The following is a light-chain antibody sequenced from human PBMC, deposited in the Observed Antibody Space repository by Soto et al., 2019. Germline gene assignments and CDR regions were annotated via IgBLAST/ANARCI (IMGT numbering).Light chain of an antibody. CDR2: AGS. Sequence: DIQMTQSPASLSASIGDRVTITCRASQDIGGSLAWFQQKPGKPPKVLIFAGSHLQPGAPSRFSGSGFGTHFTLTISGLQPEDLATYYCQKYNRPPRTFGQGTEV. V-gene: IGKV1-27*01. J-gene: IGKJ1*01. CDR3: QKYNRPPRT. CDR1: QDIGGS.